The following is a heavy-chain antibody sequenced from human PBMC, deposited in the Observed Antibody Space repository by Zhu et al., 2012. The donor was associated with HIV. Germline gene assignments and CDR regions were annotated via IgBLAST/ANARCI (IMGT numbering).Heavy chain of an antibody. J-gene: IGHJ3*02. Sequence: QVQLQESGPGLVRPSQTLSLTCTVSGGSISSDDYYWSWIRQPPGKGLEWIGCIYYSGTTYYNPSLKSRVTISLDTSKKQFSLKLNSVTAADTAVYFCARVREGXLTTYYIRGXAFDIWAKGQWSPSLQ. D-gene: IGHD2/OR15-2a*01. CDR1: GGSISSDDYY. V-gene: IGHV4-30-4*08. CDR3: ARVREGXLTTYYIRGXAFDI. CDR2: IYYSGTT.